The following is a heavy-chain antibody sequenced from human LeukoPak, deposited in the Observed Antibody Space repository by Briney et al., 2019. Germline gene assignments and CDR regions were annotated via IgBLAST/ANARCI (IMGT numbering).Heavy chain of an antibody. J-gene: IGHJ5*02. D-gene: IGHD3-10*01. CDR3: ACPAPYYYGSWNSP. CDR1: GGSFSGYY. CDR2: IDHSGST. Sequence: PSETLSLTCAVYGGSFSGYYWSWIRQPPGKGLERIGEIDHSGSTNYNPSLKSRVTISVDTSKNQFSLRLSSVTAADTAVYYCACPAPYYYGSWNSPWGQGTLVTVSS. V-gene: IGHV4-34*01.